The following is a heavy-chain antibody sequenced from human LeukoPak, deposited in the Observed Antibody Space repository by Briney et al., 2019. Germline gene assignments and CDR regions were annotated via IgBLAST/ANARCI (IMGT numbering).Heavy chain of an antibody. D-gene: IGHD3-22*01. V-gene: IGHV3-49*04. CDR2: IGSKAYGGTT. CDR3: GSSTGYYSDYFDY. CDR1: GFTFGDYA. J-gene: IGHJ4*02. Sequence: PGGSLRLSCTASGFTFGDYAVSCVRQAPGKGLEWVGFIGSKAYGGTTEYAASVEGRFIISRDDSRGVAYLQMNSLKTEDTAVYYCGSSTGYYSDYFDYWGQGTLVTVSS.